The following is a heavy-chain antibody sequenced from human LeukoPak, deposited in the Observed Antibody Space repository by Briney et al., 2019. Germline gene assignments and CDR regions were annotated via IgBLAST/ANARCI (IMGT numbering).Heavy chain of an antibody. CDR2: ISYDGSNK. J-gene: IGHJ4*02. D-gene: IGHD5-24*01. CDR1: GYTFTSYY. V-gene: IGHV3-30*16. CDR3: AKDERWLQFQYFDY. Sequence: SCKASGYTFTSYYMHWVRQAPGQGLEWMAVISYDGSNKYYADSVKGRFTISRDNSKNTLYLQMNSLRAEDTAVYYCAKDERWLQFQYFDYWGQGTLVTVSS.